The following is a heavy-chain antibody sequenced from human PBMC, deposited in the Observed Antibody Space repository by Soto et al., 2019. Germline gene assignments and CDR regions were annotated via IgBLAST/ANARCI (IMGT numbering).Heavy chain of an antibody. CDR3: AREVGGSGSYYNVFDY. CDR1: GGSISSYD. J-gene: IGHJ4*02. V-gene: IGHV4-59*01. Sequence: SETLSLTCTVSGGSISSYDWSWIRQPPGKGLEWIGYIYYSGSTNYNPSLKSRVTISVDTSKNQFSLKLSSVTAADTAVYYCAREVGGSGSYYNVFDYWGQGTLVTVSS. CDR2: IYYSGST. D-gene: IGHD3-10*01.